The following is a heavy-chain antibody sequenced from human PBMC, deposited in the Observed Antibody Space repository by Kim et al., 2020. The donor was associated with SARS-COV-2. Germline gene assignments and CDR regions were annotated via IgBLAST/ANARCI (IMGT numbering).Heavy chain of an antibody. CDR1: GDSVSSNSAA. J-gene: IGHJ5*02. D-gene: IGHD6-19*01. V-gene: IGHV6-1*01. CDR3: ARSAPPSWLPNWFDP. Sequence: SQTLSLACAISGDSVSSNSAAWNWIRQSPSRGLEWLGRTYYRSKWYNDYAVSVKSRITINPDTSKNQFSLQLNSVTPEDTAVYYCARSAPPSWLPNWFDPWGQGTLVTVSS. CDR2: TYYRSKWYN.